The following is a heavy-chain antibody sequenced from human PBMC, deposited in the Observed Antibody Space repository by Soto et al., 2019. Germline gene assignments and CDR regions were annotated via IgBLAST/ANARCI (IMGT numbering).Heavy chain of an antibody. J-gene: IGHJ4*02. CDR3: ARDKSGYPFDY. D-gene: IGHD3-3*01. V-gene: IGHV3-7*01. Sequence: EVQLVESGGGLVQPGGSLRLSCGASGFTFSIYWMSWVRQAPGKGLEWVANINPDGSEKYYVDSLKGRFTISRDNAKNSLYLQMNVLSAEDTAVYYCARDKSGYPFDYWGQGILVTVSS. CDR2: INPDGSEK. CDR1: GFTFSIYW.